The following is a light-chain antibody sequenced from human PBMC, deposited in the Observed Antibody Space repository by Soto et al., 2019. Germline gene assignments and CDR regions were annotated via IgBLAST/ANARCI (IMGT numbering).Light chain of an antibody. V-gene: IGKV3-15*01. CDR3: QQYNYWPPYT. CDR1: QTINNN. Sequence: VMTQAPATLSVSPGERATLSCRASQTINNNVAWYQLKDGQVPRLVIYGASTRATDIPARFSGSGSGTEFTLTISSLQSEDFAVYYCQQYNYWPPYTFGQGTKVDIK. J-gene: IGKJ2*01. CDR2: GAS.